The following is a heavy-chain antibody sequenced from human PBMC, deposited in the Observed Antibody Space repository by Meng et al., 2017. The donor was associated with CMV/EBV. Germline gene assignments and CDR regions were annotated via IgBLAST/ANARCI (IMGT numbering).Heavy chain of an antibody. D-gene: IGHD1-26*01. CDR1: GYTFTSYG. Sequence: SCKASGYTFTSYGISWVRQAPGKGLEWVANIKQDGSEKYYVDSVKGRFTISRDNAKNSLYLQMNSLRAEDTAVYYCARFVASGSPRPYYYYYYGMDVWGQGTTVTVSS. V-gene: IGHV3-7*01. CDR3: ARFVASGSPRPYYYYYYGMDV. J-gene: IGHJ6*02. CDR2: IKQDGSEK.